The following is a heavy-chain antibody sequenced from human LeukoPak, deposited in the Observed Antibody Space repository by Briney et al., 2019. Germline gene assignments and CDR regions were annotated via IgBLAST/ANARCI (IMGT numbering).Heavy chain of an antibody. CDR1: GFTFSSYS. Sequence: GGSLRLSCAASGFTFSSYSMNWVRQAPGKGLEWVSSISSSSSYIYYADSVKGRFTISRDNAKNSLYLQMNSLRAEDTAVYYCAREPAVAGHFDYWGQGTLVTVSS. CDR3: AREPAVAGHFDY. J-gene: IGHJ4*02. D-gene: IGHD6-19*01. V-gene: IGHV3-21*01. CDR2: ISSSSSYI.